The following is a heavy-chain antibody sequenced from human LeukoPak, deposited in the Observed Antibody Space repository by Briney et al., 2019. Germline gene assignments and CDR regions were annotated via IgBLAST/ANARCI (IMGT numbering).Heavy chain of an antibody. CDR2: IKQDGSEK. CDR3: VRDFSTVTTAYLHH. V-gene: IGHV3-7*03. J-gene: IGHJ1*01. D-gene: IGHD4-17*01. CDR1: GFTFSSYW. Sequence: PGGSLRLSCAASGFTFSSYWMSWVRQAPGKGLEWVANIKQDGSEKYYVDSVKGRFTISRDNAKNSLYLQMDSLRVEDTAMYYCVRDFSTVTTAYLHHWGQGTLLTVSS.